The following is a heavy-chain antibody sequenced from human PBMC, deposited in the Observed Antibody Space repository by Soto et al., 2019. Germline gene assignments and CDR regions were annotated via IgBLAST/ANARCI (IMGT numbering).Heavy chain of an antibody. CDR2: ISWNSGSI. CDR3: VKGIRPNDFGSFDY. Sequence: GGSLRLSCAASGFTFDDYAMHWVRQAPGKGLEWVSGISWNSGSIAYGDSVKGRFTISRDSAKNSLYLQMNSLRAEDTALYYCVKGIRPNDFGSFDYWGQGTLVIVSS. J-gene: IGHJ4*02. D-gene: IGHD3-3*01. V-gene: IGHV3-9*01. CDR1: GFTFDDYA.